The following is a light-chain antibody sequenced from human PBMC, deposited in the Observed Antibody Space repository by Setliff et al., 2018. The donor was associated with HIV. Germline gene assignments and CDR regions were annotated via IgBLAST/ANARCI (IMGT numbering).Light chain of an antibody. CDR3: NSKTGTITYV. V-gene: IGLV2-14*02. Sequence: QSALAQPASVSGSPGQSITISCTGTSSDVGSYNLVSWYQQHPGKAPKLMIYEVSKRPSGVSNRFSGSKSGSTASLTISGLQAEDEADYYCNSKTGTITYVFGTGTKGTVL. CDR1: SSDVGSYNL. J-gene: IGLJ1*01. CDR2: EVS.